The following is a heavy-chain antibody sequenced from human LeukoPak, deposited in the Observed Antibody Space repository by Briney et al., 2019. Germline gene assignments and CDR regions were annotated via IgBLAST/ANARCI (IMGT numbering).Heavy chain of an antibody. V-gene: IGHV3-33*02. CDR3: AKDWQHMATVIYYFDY. J-gene: IGHJ4*02. CDR2: IWYDGSNK. CDR1: GFTFSSYG. Sequence: GRSLRLSCAASGFTFSSYGMHWVRQAPGKGLEWVAVIWYDGSNKYYADSAKGRFTISRDNSKNTLFLRMDSLRAEDTAVYYCAKDWQHMATVIYYFDYWGQGTLVTVSS. D-gene: IGHD4-17*01.